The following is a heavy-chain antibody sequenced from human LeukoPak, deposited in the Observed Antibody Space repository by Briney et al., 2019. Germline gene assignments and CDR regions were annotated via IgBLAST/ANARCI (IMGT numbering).Heavy chain of an antibody. J-gene: IGHJ4*02. CDR2: ISYDGSNK. V-gene: IGHV3-30*18. CDR3: AKAPTPIAAATVDY. Sequence: PGGSLRLSCAASGFTFSSYGMHWVRQAPGKGLEWVAVISYDGSNKYYADSVKGRFTISRDNSKNTLHLQMNSLRAEDTAVYYCAKAPTPIAAATVDYWGQGTLVTVSS. CDR1: GFTFSSYG. D-gene: IGHD6-13*01.